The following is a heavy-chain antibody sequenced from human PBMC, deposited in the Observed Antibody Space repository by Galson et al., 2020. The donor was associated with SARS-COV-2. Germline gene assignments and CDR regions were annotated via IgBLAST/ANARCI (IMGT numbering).Heavy chain of an antibody. CDR3: AKDFSNSDYYYYGMDV. CDR1: GFTFSSYG. J-gene: IGHJ6*02. D-gene: IGHD4-4*01. V-gene: IGHV3-30*18. CDR2: ISYDGSNK. Sequence: GGSLRLSCAASGFTFSSYGMHWVRQAPGKGLEWVAVISYDGSNKYYADSVKGRFTISRDNSKNTLYLQMNSLRAEDTAVYYCAKDFSNSDYYYYGMDVWGQGTTVTVSS.